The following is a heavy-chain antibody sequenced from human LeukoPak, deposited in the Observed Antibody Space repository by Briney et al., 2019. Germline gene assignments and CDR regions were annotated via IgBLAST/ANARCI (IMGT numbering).Heavy chain of an antibody. CDR1: GITFSCYS. CDR2: ISSSSSTI. V-gene: IGHV3-48*02. D-gene: IGHD4-17*01. J-gene: IGHJ4*02. CDR3: ARDLRSFDY. Sequence: GSLRLSFAASGITFSCYSMNWVRPAPGEGPEWVSYISSSSSTIYYADSVKGRFTISRDNVKNCLHLQMNSLRDEDTAVYYCARDLRSFDYWGQGTRVTVSS.